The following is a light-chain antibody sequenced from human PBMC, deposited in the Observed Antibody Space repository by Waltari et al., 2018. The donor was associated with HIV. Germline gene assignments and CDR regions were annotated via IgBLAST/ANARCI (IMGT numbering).Light chain of an antibody. CDR1: GSDVGGYDY. J-gene: IGLJ2*01. CDR3: CSYAGSYTLV. V-gene: IGLV2-11*01. Sequence: QSALTQPRSVSGSPGQSVTISCTGTGSDVGGYDYVSWYQQQSGKAPKLMIYDVNRRPSGVPNRFSGSKSGNTASLTISGLQAEDEADYYCCSYAGSYTLVFGGGTKLTVL. CDR2: DVN.